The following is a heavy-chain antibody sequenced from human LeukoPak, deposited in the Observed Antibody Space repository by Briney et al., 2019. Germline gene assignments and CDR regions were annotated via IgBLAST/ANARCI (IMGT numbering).Heavy chain of an antibody. Sequence: GGSLRLSCAASGFTFSRYAMSWVRQAPGKGLEWVSGISGSGGSTYYADSVKGRFTISRDNSKNTLYLQMNSLRAEDTAVYYCAKDLSPTGLASGYWGQGTLVTVSS. V-gene: IGHV3-23*01. D-gene: IGHD4-11*01. J-gene: IGHJ4*02. CDR1: GFTFSRYA. CDR2: ISGSGGST. CDR3: AKDLSPTGLASGY.